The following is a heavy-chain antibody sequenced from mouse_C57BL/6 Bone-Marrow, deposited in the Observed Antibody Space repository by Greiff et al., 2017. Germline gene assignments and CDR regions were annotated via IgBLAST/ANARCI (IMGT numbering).Heavy chain of an antibody. J-gene: IGHJ2*01. CDR1: GFTFSDYY. CDR2: ISNGGGST. Sequence: DVKLQESGGGLVQPGGSLKLSCAASGFTFSDYYMYWVRQTPEKRLEWVAYISNGGGSTYYPDTVKGRFTISRDNAKNTLYLQMSRLKSEDTAMYYCARQKEYYFDYWGQGTTLTASS. CDR3: ARQKEYYFDY. V-gene: IGHV5-12*01.